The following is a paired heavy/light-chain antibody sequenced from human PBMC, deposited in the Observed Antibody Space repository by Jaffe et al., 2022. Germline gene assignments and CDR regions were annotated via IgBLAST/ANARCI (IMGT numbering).Light chain of an antibody. CDR1: QTISIY. Sequence: DIQMTQSPSSLSASVGDRVTITCRASQTISIYLNWYQQKPGEAPKVLIYAASSLESGVPSRFSGSGSGTDFTLTISSLQPEDFATYYCQQTYSTPWTFGQGTRVEIK. J-gene: IGKJ1*01. V-gene: IGKV1-39*01. CDR3: QQTYSTPWT. CDR2: AAS.
Heavy chain of an antibody. CDR1: GFTFTRYW. CDR2: IKEDGSEK. J-gene: IGHJ1*01. Sequence: EVQLVESGGGLVQPGGSLRLSCVASGFTFTRYWMTWVRQAPGKGLEWVAHIKEDGSEKYYVDSVKGRFTISRDNAKNSLDLQMNSLRAEDTAVYYCARFGYCSGRGCYFEYFQQWGQGTLVIVSS. CDR3: ARFGYCSGRGCYFEYFQQ. V-gene: IGHV3-7*01. D-gene: IGHD2-15*01.